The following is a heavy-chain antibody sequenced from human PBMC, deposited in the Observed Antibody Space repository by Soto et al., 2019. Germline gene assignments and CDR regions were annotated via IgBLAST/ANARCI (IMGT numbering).Heavy chain of an antibody. D-gene: IGHD3-10*02. CDR2: ISAYNGNT. CDR3: ARVKVFGDVLV. CDR1: GYTFTSYG. V-gene: IGHV1-18*01. J-gene: IGHJ4*01. Sequence: QVQLVQSGAEVKKPGASVKVSCKASGYTFTSYGISWVRQAPGQGLEWMGWISAYNGNTNYAQKLQGIATMTPDTSTSTAYTELRSLRSDATAVDSCARVKVFGDVLVWGQGTLVTVSP.